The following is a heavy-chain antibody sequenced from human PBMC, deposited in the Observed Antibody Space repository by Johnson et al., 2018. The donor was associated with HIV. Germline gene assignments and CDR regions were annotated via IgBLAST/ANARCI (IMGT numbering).Heavy chain of an antibody. D-gene: IGHD4-17*01. CDR1: GFTFSSYA. J-gene: IGHJ3*02. V-gene: IGHV3-NL1*01. CDR2: INSDGSST. CDR3: VKEGSRGTVTQAPDAFDI. Sequence: QVQLVESGGGVVQPGRSLRLSCAASGFTFSSYAMSWVRQAPGKGLEWVSRINSDGSSTSYADSVKGRFTISRDNSKNTLYLQMNSLRVEDTAVYYCVKEGSRGTVTQAPDAFDIWGQGTVVTVSS.